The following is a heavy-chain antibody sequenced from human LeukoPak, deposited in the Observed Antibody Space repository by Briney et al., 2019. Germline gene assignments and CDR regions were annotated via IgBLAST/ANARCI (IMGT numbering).Heavy chain of an antibody. J-gene: IGHJ3*02. CDR3: ARGGTYYDFWSGYRAFDI. CDR2: ISPYNGNA. CDR1: GYTFTSYG. D-gene: IGHD3-3*01. Sequence: ASVKVSCKASGYTFTSYGISWVRQAPGQGLEWMGWISPYNGNANYAQKLQGRVTMTTDTSTSTAYMELRSLRSDDTAVYYCARGGTYYDFWSGYRAFDIWGQGTMVTVSS. V-gene: IGHV1-18*01.